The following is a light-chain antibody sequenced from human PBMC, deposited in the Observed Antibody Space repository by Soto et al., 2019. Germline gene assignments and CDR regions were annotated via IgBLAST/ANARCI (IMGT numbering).Light chain of an antibody. V-gene: IGKV3-20*01. CDR3: QQYGTSPRT. J-gene: IGKJ1*01. CDR1: QSVSSSY. Sequence: EIVLTPSPGTLSLSPVDRATLSCRARQSVSSSYLAWYQQKPGQAPRLLIYGASSRATGIPDRFSGSGSGTDFTLTISRLEPEDFAVYYCQQYGTSPRTFGQGTKVDIK. CDR2: GAS.